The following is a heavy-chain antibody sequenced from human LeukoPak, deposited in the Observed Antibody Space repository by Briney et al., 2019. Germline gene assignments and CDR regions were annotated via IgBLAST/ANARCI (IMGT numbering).Heavy chain of an antibody. CDR3: AREECRSTSCYKEWFDP. CDR2: ISAYNGNT. CDR1: GYTFTSYG. D-gene: IGHD2-2*02. V-gene: IGHV1-18*01. J-gene: IGHJ5*02. Sequence: ASVEVSCKASGYTFTSYGISWVRQAPGQGLEWMGWISAYNGNTNYAQKLQGRVTMTTDTSTSTAYMELRSLRSDDTAVYYCAREECRSTSCYKEWFDPWGQGTLVTVSS.